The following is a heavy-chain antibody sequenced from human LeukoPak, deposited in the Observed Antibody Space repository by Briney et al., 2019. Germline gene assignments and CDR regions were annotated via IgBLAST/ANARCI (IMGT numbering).Heavy chain of an antibody. D-gene: IGHD3-16*01. CDR1: GYTFTSYA. V-gene: IGHV7-4-1*02. Sequence: GASVKVSCKASGYTFTSYAMNWVRQAPGQALEWMGWINTNTGNPTYAQGFTGRFVFSLDTSVSTAYLQISSLKAEDTAVYYCARDKYSAARVRLADYWGQGTLVTVSS. CDR3: ARDKYSAARVRLADY. CDR2: INTNTGNP. J-gene: IGHJ4*02.